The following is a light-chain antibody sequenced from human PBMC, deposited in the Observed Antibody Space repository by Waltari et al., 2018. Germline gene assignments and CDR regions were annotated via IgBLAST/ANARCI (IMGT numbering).Light chain of an antibody. CDR3: QKYGSTPRP. CDR2: DAS. Sequence: EIVLTQSPGTLSLSPGESASLSCWPSQPIPNNYFAWSPQMPGPPPRLLIYDASTRAAGVPDRFSGSGSGTDFTLTISRLEPEDFAVYYCQKYGSTPRPFGGGTKVEV. J-gene: IGKJ4*01. V-gene: IGKV3-20*01. CDR1: QPIPNNY.